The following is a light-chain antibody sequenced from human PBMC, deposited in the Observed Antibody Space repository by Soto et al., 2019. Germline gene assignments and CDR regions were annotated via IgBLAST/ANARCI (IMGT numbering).Light chain of an antibody. CDR3: QQRSNRPRFT. J-gene: IGKJ3*01. Sequence: GLTQSPGTLSLSPGERATLSCRASQSVSSSYLAWYQQKPGQAPRLLIYGASSRATGIPDRFSGSGSGTDFTLTISRLEPEDFAVYYCQQRSNRPRFTFGPGTKVDI. CDR2: GAS. CDR1: QSVSSSY. V-gene: IGKV3D-20*02.